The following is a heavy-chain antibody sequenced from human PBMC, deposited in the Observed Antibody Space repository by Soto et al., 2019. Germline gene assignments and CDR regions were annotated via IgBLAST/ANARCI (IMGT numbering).Heavy chain of an antibody. J-gene: IGHJ4*02. CDR2: VNTYNGNP. D-gene: IGHD6-13*01. V-gene: IGHV1-18*01. CDR1: GYTFTNHA. Sequence: QVQLVQSGVEVKKPGASVKVSCKASGYTFTNHAISWGRQAPGRGLEWMGWVNTYNGNPNYAQIFQGRVTMTTDTSTGTAYMELRSLKSDDSAVYYCARDSQYSTSWQRFDSWGQGTPVTVSS. CDR3: ARDSQYSTSWQRFDS.